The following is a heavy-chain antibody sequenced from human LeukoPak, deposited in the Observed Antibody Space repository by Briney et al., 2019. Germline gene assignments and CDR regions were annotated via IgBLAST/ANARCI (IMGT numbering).Heavy chain of an antibody. D-gene: IGHD3-10*01. CDR2: INPNSGGT. CDR1: GYTFTGYY. CDR3: ARGPDFSMVRGLTGFYYYMDV. V-gene: IGHV1-2*02. Sequence: ASVKVSCKASGYTFTGYYMHWVRQAPGQGLEWMGWINPNSGGTNYAQRFKGRVTMTRDTSISTVYMELSRLRSDDTAVYYCARGPDFSMVRGLTGFYYYMDVWGKGTTVTISS. J-gene: IGHJ6*03.